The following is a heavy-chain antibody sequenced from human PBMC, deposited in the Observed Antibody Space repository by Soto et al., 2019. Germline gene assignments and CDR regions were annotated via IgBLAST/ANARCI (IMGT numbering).Heavy chain of an antibody. D-gene: IGHD2-8*01. V-gene: IGHV1-24*01. CDR2: FDPEDGET. Sequence: ASVKVSCKVSGYTLTELSMHWVRQAPGKGLEWMGGFDPEDGETIYAQKFQGRVTMTEDTSTDTACMELSSLRSEDTAVYYCATDSLTKSTNGVYRWGQGTLVTVSS. CDR1: GYTLTELS. J-gene: IGHJ4*02. CDR3: ATDSLTKSTNGVYR.